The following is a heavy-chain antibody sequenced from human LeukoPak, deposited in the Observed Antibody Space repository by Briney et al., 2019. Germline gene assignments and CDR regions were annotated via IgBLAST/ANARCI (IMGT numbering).Heavy chain of an antibody. CDR3: ARMVRGRGYYFYYMDV. D-gene: IGHD3-10*01. CDR2: FYYNGNT. CDR1: GGSFSGYY. J-gene: IGHJ6*03. V-gene: IGHV4-39*01. Sequence: PSETLSLTCAVSGGSFSGYYWSWIRQPPGKGLEWIGSFYYNGNTYYNPSLKSRVTISVDTSRNEFSLKLSSVTAADTAVYSCARMVRGRGYYFYYMDVWGIGTTVTVSS.